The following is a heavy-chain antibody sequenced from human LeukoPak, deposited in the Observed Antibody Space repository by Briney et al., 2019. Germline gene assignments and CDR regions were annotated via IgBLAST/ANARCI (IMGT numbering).Heavy chain of an antibody. J-gene: IGHJ4*02. Sequence: GGSLRLSCAASGFTVSSNYMSWVRQAPGKGLEWVSVIYSGGSTYYGDSVKGRFTISRHNSKNTLYLQMNSLRAEDTAVYYCASGQGSFYTYYFDYWGQGTLVTVSS. CDR2: IYSGGST. CDR1: GFTVSSNY. D-gene: IGHD3-16*01. CDR3: ASGQGSFYTYYFDY. V-gene: IGHV3-53*04.